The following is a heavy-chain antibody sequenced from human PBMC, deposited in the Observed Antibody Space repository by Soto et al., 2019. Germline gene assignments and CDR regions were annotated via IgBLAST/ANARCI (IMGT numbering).Heavy chain of an antibody. Sequence: PGESLKISCKGSGYSFTSYWISWVRQMPGKGLEWMGRIDPSDSYTNYSPSFQGHVTISADKSISTAYLQWSSLKASDTAMYYCARLGNYDILTGYSFSIDYWGQGTLVTVSS. CDR1: GYSFTSYW. CDR3: ARLGNYDILTGYSFSIDY. V-gene: IGHV5-10-1*01. J-gene: IGHJ4*02. D-gene: IGHD3-9*01. CDR2: IDPSDSYT.